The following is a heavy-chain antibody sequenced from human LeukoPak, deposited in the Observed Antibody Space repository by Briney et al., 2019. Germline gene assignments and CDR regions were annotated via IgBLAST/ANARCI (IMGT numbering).Heavy chain of an antibody. CDR1: GGSISSGSYY. D-gene: IGHD3-3*01. CDR3: AREGDDFWSGSHFY. Sequence: SETLSLTCTVSGGSISSGSYYWSWIRQPAGKGLEWIGRIYTSGSTNYNPSLKSRVTISVDTSKNQFSLKLSSVTAADTAVYYCAREGDDFWSGSHFYWGQGTLVTVSS. CDR2: IYTSGST. V-gene: IGHV4-61*02. J-gene: IGHJ4*02.